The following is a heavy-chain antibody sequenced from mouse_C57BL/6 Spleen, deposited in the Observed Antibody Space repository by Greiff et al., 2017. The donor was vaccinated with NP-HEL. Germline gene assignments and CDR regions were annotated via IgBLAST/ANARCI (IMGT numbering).Heavy chain of an antibody. V-gene: IGHV5-16*01. CDR1: GFTFSDYY. CDR2: INYDGSST. CDR3: ARGGYYSNPYYAMDY. J-gene: IGHJ4*01. D-gene: IGHD2-5*01. Sequence: EVQRVESEGGLVQPGSSMKLSCTASGFTFSDYYMAWVRQVPEKGLEWVANINYDGSSTYYLDSLKSRFIISRDNAKNILYLQMSSLKSEDTATYYCARGGYYSNPYYAMDYWGQGTSVTVSS.